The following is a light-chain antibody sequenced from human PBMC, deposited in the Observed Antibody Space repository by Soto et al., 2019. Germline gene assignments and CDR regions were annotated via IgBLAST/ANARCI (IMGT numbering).Light chain of an antibody. CDR2: EGS. J-gene: IGLJ2*01. V-gene: IGLV2-23*01. CDR1: SRDVGTYTL. CDR3: CSYAGSSSVV. Sequence: QSALTQPASVSGSPGQSITISCTGTSRDVGTYTLVSWYQHYPGKAPKLIIYEGSKRPSGVSNRFSASKTGRTASLTISGLQPEDEADYYCCSYAGSSSVVFGGWTKLTVL.